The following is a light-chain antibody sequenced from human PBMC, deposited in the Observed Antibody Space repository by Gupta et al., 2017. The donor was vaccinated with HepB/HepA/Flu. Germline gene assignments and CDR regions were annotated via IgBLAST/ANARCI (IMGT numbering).Light chain of an antibody. CDR3: QQRSNWPLT. Sequence: PSPFALCAVERATISCSASQSIERYLAWNRQNPGEAPGLLIYETSNRATGVPARFMGSGSGTEFTLTISSLEPEDFAVYYCQQRSNWPLTFGGGTKVEIK. J-gene: IGKJ4*01. CDR1: QSIERY. V-gene: IGKV3-11*01. CDR2: ETS.